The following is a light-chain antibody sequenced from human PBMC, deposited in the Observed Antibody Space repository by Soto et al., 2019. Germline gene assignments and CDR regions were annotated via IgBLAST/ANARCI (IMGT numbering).Light chain of an antibody. CDR2: GAS. CDR3: QQYHLYWT. CDR1: QRIATW. Sequence: DIPLTQSPSTLSASVGDRVTITCRASQRIATWLAWYQHQPGSAPKLLIYGASTLKSGVPTRFSGSGSGAEFTLTTDNLQPEDFATYYCQQYHLYWTFGPGTKVEI. J-gene: IGKJ1*01. V-gene: IGKV1-5*01.